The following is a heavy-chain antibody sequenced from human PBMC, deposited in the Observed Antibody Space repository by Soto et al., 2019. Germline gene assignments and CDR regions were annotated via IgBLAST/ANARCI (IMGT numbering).Heavy chain of an antibody. V-gene: IGHV4-34*01. CDR3: ARGRRQWLVSGVDY. CDR1: GGSFSGYY. J-gene: IGHJ4*02. Sequence: QVQLQQWGAGLLKPSETLSLTCAVYGGSFSGYYWSWIRQPPGKGLEWIGEINHSGSTNYNPSLKRRVTRSVDTTKNQFSLKLSSVTAADTAVYYCARGRRQWLVSGVDYWGQGTLVTVSS. D-gene: IGHD6-19*01. CDR2: INHSGST.